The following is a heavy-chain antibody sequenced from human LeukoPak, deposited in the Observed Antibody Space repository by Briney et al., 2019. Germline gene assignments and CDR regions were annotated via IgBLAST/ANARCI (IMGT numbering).Heavy chain of an antibody. CDR1: GGTFSSYA. D-gene: IGHD2-15*01. CDR2: IIPILGIA. J-gene: IGHJ4*02. V-gene: IGHV1-69*04. CDR3: ARKYCSGGSCYFGLDY. Sequence: GASVKVSCKASGGTFSSYAISWVRQAPGQGLEWMGRIIPILGIANYAQKFQGRVTITADKSTSTAYMELSSLRSEDTAVYYCARKYCSGGSCYFGLDYWGQGTLVTVSS.